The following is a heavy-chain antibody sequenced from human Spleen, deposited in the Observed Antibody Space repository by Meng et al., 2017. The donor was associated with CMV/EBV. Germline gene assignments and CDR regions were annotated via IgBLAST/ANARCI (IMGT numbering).Heavy chain of an antibody. CDR1: GFVFSDHY. J-gene: IGHJ4*02. CDR3: ARVLRMVGAQYYFDL. Sequence: GESLKISCAASGFVFSDHYMSWIRKAPGKRLEWLAYLTSSGTTMYYAESVEGRFTVSRDNAKNSLNLEMNSLRAEDTAVYYCARVLRMVGAQYYFDLWGQGTQVTVSS. D-gene: IGHD1-26*01. CDR2: LTSSGTTM. V-gene: IGHV3-11*04.